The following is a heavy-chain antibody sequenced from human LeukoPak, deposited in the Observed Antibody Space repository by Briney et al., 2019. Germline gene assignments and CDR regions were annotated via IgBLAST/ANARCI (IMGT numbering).Heavy chain of an antibody. V-gene: IGHV3-7*03. J-gene: IGHJ4*02. CDR3: ARRGSTDY. CDR1: GFSSSGYR. Sequence: GGSLRLSCAASGFSSSGYRMTWVRQAAGKGLEWVANIKEDGSEKYYADFVKGRFTISRDNAKNSLDLQMNSLRAEDTAVYYCARRGSTDYWGQGTLVTVSS. CDR2: IKEDGSEK. D-gene: IGHD2/OR15-2a*01.